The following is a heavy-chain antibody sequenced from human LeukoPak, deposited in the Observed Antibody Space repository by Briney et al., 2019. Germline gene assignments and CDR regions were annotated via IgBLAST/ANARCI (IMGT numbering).Heavy chain of an antibody. CDR2: IYSDNA. V-gene: IGHV3-53*01. J-gene: IGHJ4*02. CDR3: ARRAGAYSHPYDY. CDR1: GFTFSTNS. D-gene: IGHD4/OR15-4a*01. Sequence: GGSLRLSCTVPGFTFSTNSMSWVRQAPGKGLERVSFIYSDNAHYSYSVKGRFTISRDNSKNTLYLQMNSLRAEDTAVYYCARRAGAYSHPYDYWGQGTLVTVSS.